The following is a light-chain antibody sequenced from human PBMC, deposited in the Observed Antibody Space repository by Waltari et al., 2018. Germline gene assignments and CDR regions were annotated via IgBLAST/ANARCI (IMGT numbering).Light chain of an antibody. CDR3: SSYSSDSTPVV. CDR1: DSDGGISAY. CDR2: DVT. V-gene: IGLV2-14*03. J-gene: IGLJ2*01. Sequence: QSALTQPASVSGSLGQSIIISCTGTDSDGGISAYVYWYQQHPGKAPRFLIYDVTKRPSGVSARFAGSKSGKTASLTISGLQADDEADYYCSSYSSDSTPVVFGGGTRVTVL.